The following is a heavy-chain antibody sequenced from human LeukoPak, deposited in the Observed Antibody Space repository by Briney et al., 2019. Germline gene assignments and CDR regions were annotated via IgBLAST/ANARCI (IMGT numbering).Heavy chain of an antibody. CDR1: GFTFSNYG. D-gene: IGHD5-12*01. J-gene: IGHJ4*02. V-gene: IGHV3-33*01. CDR2: IWFDGTNK. Sequence: GGSLRLSCAASGFTFSNYGMHWVRQAPGKGLEWVAVIWFDGTNKYYADSMRGRFTISRDNSKNTLYLQMSSLRAEDTAVYYCARDRGVAAHLDYWGQGTLVTVSS. CDR3: ARDRGVAAHLDY.